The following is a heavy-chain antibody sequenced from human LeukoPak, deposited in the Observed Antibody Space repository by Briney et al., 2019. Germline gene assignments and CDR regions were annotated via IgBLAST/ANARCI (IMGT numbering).Heavy chain of an antibody. CDR1: GFTFSSYW. CDR3: ACEYYYDSSGYSPYSYYYGMDV. Sequence: GGSLRLSCAASGFTFSSYWMSRVRQAPGKGLEWVSAISGSGGSTYYADSVKGRFTISRDNSKNTLYLQMNSLRAEDTAVYYCACEYYYDSSGYSPYSYYYGMDVWGQGTTVTVSS. CDR2: ISGSGGST. D-gene: IGHD3-22*01. J-gene: IGHJ6*02. V-gene: IGHV3-23*01.